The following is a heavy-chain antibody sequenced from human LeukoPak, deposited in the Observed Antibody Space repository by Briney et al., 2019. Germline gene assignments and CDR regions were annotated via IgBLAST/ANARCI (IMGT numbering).Heavy chain of an antibody. V-gene: IGHV3-21*04. Sequence: GGSLRLSCAASGFTFSSYSMTWVRQAPGKGLEWVSSFTSSSRSIYYADSVKGRFTISRDNAKKSLYLQMDSLKVEDTAIYYCARDNWVDCWGQGTLVTVSS. CDR3: ARDNWVDC. CDR1: GFTFSSYS. CDR2: FTSSSRSI. J-gene: IGHJ5*01.